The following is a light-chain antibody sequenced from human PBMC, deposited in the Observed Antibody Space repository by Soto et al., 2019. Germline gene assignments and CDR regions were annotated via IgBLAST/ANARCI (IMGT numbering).Light chain of an antibody. CDR3: SSYATNSPVV. Sequence: QSVLTQPASVSGSPGQSITISCTGTSNDVGGYNFVSWYQQHPGKAPKLIIYEVNNRPSGISTRFSGSKSGNTASLTISGLQADDEADYYCSSYATNSPVVFGPGTKLTVL. J-gene: IGLJ1*01. CDR1: SNDVGGYNF. V-gene: IGLV2-14*01. CDR2: EVN.